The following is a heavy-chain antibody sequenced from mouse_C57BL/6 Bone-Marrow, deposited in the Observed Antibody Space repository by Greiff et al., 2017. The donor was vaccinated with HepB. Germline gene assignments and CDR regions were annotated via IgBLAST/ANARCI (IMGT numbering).Heavy chain of an antibody. Sequence: QVQLQQSGAELARPGASVKLSCKASGYTFTSYGISWVKQRTGQGLEWIGEIYPRSGNTYYNEKFKGKATLTADKSSSTAYMELRSLTSEDSAVYFCARKINGSSKYYYAMDYWGQGTSVTVSS. CDR1: GYTFTSYG. D-gene: IGHD1-1*01. J-gene: IGHJ4*01. V-gene: IGHV1-81*01. CDR3: ARKINGSSKYYYAMDY. CDR2: IYPRSGNT.